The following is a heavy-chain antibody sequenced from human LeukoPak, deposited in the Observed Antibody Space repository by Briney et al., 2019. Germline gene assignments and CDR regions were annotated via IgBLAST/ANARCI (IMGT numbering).Heavy chain of an antibody. D-gene: IGHD3-10*01. J-gene: IGHJ4*02. V-gene: IGHV4-34*01. CDR2: INHSGST. Sequence: SETLSLTCAVYGGSFSDYYWSWIRQPPGKGLEWIGEINHSGSTNYNPSLKSRVTISVDTSKNQFSLKLSSVTAADTAVYYCARGGVSLSYYYGSGHTRTYFDYWGQGTLVTVSS. CDR1: GGSFSDYY. CDR3: ARGGVSLSYYYGSGHTRTYFDY.